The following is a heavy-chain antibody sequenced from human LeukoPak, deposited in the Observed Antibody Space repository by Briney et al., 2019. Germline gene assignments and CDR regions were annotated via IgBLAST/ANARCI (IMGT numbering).Heavy chain of an antibody. CDR3: ARGGSYLSAFDI. CDR1: GFTFNNYG. V-gene: IGHV3-23*01. Sequence: GGSLRLSCGASGFTFNNYGMNWVRQAPGKGLEWVSGIGGSGDKTYYADFVKGRFTISRDNSKNTLYLQMNSLRAEDTAVYYCARGGSYLSAFDIWGQGTMVTVSS. J-gene: IGHJ3*02. D-gene: IGHD1-26*01. CDR2: IGGSGDKT.